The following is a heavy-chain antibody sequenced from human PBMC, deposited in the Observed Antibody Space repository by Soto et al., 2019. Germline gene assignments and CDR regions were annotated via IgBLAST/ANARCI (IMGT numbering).Heavy chain of an antibody. V-gene: IGHV3-23*01. CDR3: AKDPVVVVTAYYGMDV. Sequence: GGSLRLSCAASGFTFSSYAMSWVRQAPGKGLEWVSAISGSGGSTYYADSVKGRFTISRDNSKNTLYLQMNSLRAEDTAVYYCAKDPVVVVTAYYGMDVWGQGTTVTVSS. D-gene: IGHD2-21*02. CDR1: GFTFSSYA. CDR2: ISGSGGST. J-gene: IGHJ6*02.